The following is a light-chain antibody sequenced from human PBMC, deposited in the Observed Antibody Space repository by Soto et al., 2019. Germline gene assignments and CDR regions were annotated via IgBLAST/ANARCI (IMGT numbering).Light chain of an antibody. CDR1: SSNIGAGYD. J-gene: IGLJ1*01. Sequence: QSVLTQPPSVSGAPGQRVTISCTGSSSNIGAGYDVHWYQQLPGTAPKLLIFGNYNRPSGVPDRFSGSKSETSASLAITGLQAEDEADYYCQSYDSGLSGYVFGAGTKLTVL. V-gene: IGLV1-40*01. CDR2: GNY. CDR3: QSYDSGLSGYV.